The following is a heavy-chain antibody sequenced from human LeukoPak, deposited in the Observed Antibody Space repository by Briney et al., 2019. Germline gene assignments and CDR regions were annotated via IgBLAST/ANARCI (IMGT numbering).Heavy chain of an antibody. CDR2: SRGKADGGII. CDR1: GFTFSSAW. V-gene: IGHV3-15*01. J-gene: IGHJ4*02. CDR3: TRYRSLTDVAD. Sequence: GGSLRLSCEASGFTFSSAWMSWVRQGPGKGLEWVGRSRGKADGGIIDHAAPVKGRFTISRDESKNTLFLQMSSLKTEDTAVYFCTRYRSLTDVADWGQGTLVTVSS. D-gene: IGHD3-16*02.